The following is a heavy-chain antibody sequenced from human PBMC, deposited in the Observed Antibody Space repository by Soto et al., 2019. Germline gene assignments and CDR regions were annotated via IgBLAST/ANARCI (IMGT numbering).Heavy chain of an antibody. CDR2: ISYDGSNK. CDR1: GFTFISYA. Sequence: GWSLRLSCAASGFTFISYAMHWVRQAPGKGLEWVAVISYDGSNKYYADSVKGRFTISRDNSKNTLYLQMNSLRAEDTAVYYCARDWEDIVVVPAAKYYYYYGMDVWGQGTTVTVSS. D-gene: IGHD2-2*01. J-gene: IGHJ6*02. CDR3: ARDWEDIVVVPAAKYYYYYGMDV. V-gene: IGHV3-30-3*01.